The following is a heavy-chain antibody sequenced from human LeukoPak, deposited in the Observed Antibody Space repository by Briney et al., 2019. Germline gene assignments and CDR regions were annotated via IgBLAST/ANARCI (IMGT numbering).Heavy chain of an antibody. CDR3: ARQGHG. Sequence: PSETLSLTCTVSGGSISSSSSYYWGWIRQPPGKGLEWIGSIYYSGSTYYNPSLKSRVTISVDTSKNQFSLKLSSVTAADTAVYYCARQGHGWGQGTLVTVSS. CDR2: IYYSGST. J-gene: IGHJ4*02. CDR1: GGSISSSSSYY. V-gene: IGHV4-39*01.